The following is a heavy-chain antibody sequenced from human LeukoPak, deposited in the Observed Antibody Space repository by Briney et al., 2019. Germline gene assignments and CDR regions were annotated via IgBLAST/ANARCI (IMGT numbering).Heavy chain of an antibody. Sequence: PSETLSLTCTVSGGSLSSYYWSWIRQPPGKGLEWIAYIHYSGSTNNNPSLKSRVTISVDTSKNQFSLKLTSVTAADTAVYYCARGERGSDYWGQGTLLTVSS. D-gene: IGHD1-1*01. V-gene: IGHV4-59*08. J-gene: IGHJ4*02. CDR3: ARGERGSDY. CDR2: IHYSGST. CDR1: GGSLSSYY.